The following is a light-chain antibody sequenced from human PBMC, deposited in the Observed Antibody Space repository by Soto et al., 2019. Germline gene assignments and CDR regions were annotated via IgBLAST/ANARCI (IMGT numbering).Light chain of an antibody. CDR1: QSISIY. J-gene: IGKJ1*01. CDR2: AAS. CDR3: QQSFSTPPT. Sequence: DIQMTQSPASLSASVGDRVTITCRASQSISIYLNWFQQKPGKAPKLLIYAASNLQNQVPSRFSGGGSGTDFTLTISSLQPEDFATYYCQQSFSTPPTFGQGTKVDIK. V-gene: IGKV1-39*01.